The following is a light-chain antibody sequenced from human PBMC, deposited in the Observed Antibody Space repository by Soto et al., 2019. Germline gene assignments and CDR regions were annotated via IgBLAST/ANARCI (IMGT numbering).Light chain of an antibody. V-gene: IGKV3-20*01. J-gene: IGKJ1*01. CDR2: GAS. CDR3: HQYGSSPRT. CDR1: QSVSSNF. Sequence: EIVLTQSPGTLSLSPGDRATLSCRASQSVSSNFLAWYQQKPGQAPRLLIYGASIRATGIPDRFSGSGSGTDFTLTIRRLVPEDFAMYFCHQYGSSPRTFGQGTKVEIK.